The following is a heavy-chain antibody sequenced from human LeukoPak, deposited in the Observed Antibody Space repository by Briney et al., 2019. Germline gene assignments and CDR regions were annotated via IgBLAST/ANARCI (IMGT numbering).Heavy chain of an antibody. CDR1: GYTFTSYG. Sequence: ASVKVSCKASGYTFTSYGISWVRQAPGQGLEWMGWISAYNGNTNYAQKLQGRVTMTTDTSTSTAYMELRSLRSDDTAVYYCARPAGITGFPLLWGELDPWGQGTLVTVSS. D-gene: IGHD1-20*01. J-gene: IGHJ5*02. CDR3: ARPAGITGFPLLWGELDP. CDR2: ISAYNGNT. V-gene: IGHV1-18*01.